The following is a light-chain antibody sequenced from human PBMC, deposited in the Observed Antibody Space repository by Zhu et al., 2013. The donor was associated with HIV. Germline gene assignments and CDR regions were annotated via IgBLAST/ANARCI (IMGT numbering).Light chain of an antibody. CDR1: QSISSY. J-gene: IGKJ4*01. CDR3: QHYRGYRLT. Sequence: DIQMTQSPSSLSASVGDRVTITCRASQSISSYLNWYQQKPGKAPKLLIYAASSLQSGVPSRFSGSGSGTDFTLTISSLQPEDFATYYCQHYRGYRLTFGRRD. V-gene: IGKV1-39*01. CDR2: AAS.